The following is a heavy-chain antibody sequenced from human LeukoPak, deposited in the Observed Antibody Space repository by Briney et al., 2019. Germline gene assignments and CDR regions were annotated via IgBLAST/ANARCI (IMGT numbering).Heavy chain of an antibody. CDR3: ARQGAAGTRFYYYGMDV. CDR1: GYSFASYW. J-gene: IGHJ6*02. D-gene: IGHD6-13*01. V-gene: IGHV5-10-1*01. CDR2: IDPSDSYS. Sequence: GESLKISCKGSGYSFASYWISWVRQVPGKGLEWRGRIDPSDSYSNYRPSFQGHVTFSADQSISTAYLQCSSLKASDTAMYYCARQGAAGTRFYYYGMDVWGQGTTVTVSS.